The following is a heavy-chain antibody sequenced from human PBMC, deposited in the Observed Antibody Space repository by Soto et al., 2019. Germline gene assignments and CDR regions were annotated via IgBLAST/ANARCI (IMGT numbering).Heavy chain of an antibody. CDR2: ITRDGYNK. Sequence: QVQLVESGGGLVQPGMSLRLSCAVSGFIFKNYALNWVRQAPGKGLEWVASITRDGYNKYYADSVKGRFTISRDNSKNTLSLQMTALRVEDSSVYYCTKSSGGSSSVGMNYWGPGTLVTVSS. V-gene: IGHV3-30*04. CDR3: TKSSGGSSSVGMNY. CDR1: GFIFKNYA. J-gene: IGHJ4*02. D-gene: IGHD6-6*01.